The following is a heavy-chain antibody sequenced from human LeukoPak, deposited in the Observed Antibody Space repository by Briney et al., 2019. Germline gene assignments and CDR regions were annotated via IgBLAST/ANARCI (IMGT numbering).Heavy chain of an antibody. Sequence: NPSETLSLTCTVSGGSISSYYWSWIRQPAGKGLEWIGRLYTSGDTNYNPSLKSRLTMSLDTSKNQFSLKLSSVTAADTAVYYCARDEHDYGDYGTFDYWGQGTLVTVSS. J-gene: IGHJ4*02. D-gene: IGHD4-17*01. CDR2: LYTSGDT. V-gene: IGHV4-4*07. CDR1: GGSISSYY. CDR3: ARDEHDYGDYGTFDY.